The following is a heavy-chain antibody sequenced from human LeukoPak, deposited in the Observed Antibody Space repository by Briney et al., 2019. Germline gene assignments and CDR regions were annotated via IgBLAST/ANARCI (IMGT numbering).Heavy chain of an antibody. CDR2: IYPGDSDT. Sequence: GASLKISCKGSGYNFTSYWIGWVRQLPGKGLEWMGIIYPGDSDTRYSPSFQGQVTISADKSISTAYLQWSSLRASDTAMHYCARGVEMATLNAFDIWGQGTMVTVSS. J-gene: IGHJ3*02. CDR1: GYNFTSYW. V-gene: IGHV5-51*01. D-gene: IGHD5-24*01. CDR3: ARGVEMATLNAFDI.